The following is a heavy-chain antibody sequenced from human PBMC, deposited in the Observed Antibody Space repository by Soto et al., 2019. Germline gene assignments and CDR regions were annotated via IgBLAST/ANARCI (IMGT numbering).Heavy chain of an antibody. CDR1: GASINSGGYY. CDR3: ARVERSIVGYYFDY. Sequence: PSETLSLTCTVSGASINSGGYYWSWIRQLPGEGLEWIGYIYFSGSTYYNPSLESRVTISLDTSQNQFSLKLSSVTAADTAVYYCARVERSIVGYYFDYWGQGTLVTVSS. J-gene: IGHJ4*02. CDR2: IYFSGST. V-gene: IGHV4-31*03. D-gene: IGHD3-22*01.